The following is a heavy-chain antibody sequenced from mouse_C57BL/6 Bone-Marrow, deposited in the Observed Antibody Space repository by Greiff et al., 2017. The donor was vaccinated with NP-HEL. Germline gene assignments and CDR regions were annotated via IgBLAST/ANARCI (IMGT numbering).Heavy chain of an antibody. CDR3: ARDRGYYSNYEDAMDY. D-gene: IGHD2-5*01. V-gene: IGHV3-6*01. Sequence: ESGPGLVKPSQSLSLTCSVTGYSITSGYYWNWIRQFPGNKLEWMGYISYDGSNNYNPSLKNRISITRDTSKNQFFLKLNSVTTEDTATYYCARDRGYYSNYEDAMDYWGQGTSVTVSS. J-gene: IGHJ4*01. CDR2: ISYDGSN. CDR1: GYSITSGYY.